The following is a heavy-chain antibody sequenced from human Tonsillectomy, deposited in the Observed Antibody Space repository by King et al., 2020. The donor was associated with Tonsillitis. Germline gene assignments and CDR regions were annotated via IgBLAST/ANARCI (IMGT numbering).Heavy chain of an antibody. CDR2: MYHSGTI. V-gene: IGHV4-39*01. Sequence: LQLQESGPGVVKPSETLSLTCTVSGGSISSSDHYWAWIRQPPGKGLEWIGYMYHSGTIFYNPSLKSRITISGGTSENRFSLRLSSVTAADTAVYFCARSVSGSFDYWGQGALVTVSS. D-gene: IGHD1-26*01. CDR3: ARSVSGSFDY. J-gene: IGHJ4*02. CDR1: GGSISSSDHY.